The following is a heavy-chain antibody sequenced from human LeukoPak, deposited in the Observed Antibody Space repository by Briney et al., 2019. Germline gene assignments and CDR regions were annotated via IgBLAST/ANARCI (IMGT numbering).Heavy chain of an antibody. CDR1: GFTFSSYG. V-gene: IGHV3-30*18. D-gene: IGHD3-10*01. J-gene: IGHJ6*02. CDR3: AKEDEWFGELTDYYYYGMDV. Sequence: RRSLRLSCAASGFTFSSYGMHWVRQAPGKGLEWVAVILYDGSNKYYADSVKGRFTISRDNSKNTLYLQMNSLRAEDTAVYYCAKEDEWFGELTDYYYYGMDVWGQGTTVTVSS. CDR2: ILYDGSNK.